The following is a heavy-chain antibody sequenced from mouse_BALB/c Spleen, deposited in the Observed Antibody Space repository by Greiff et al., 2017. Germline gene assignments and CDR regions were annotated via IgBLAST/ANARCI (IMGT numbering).Heavy chain of an antibody. Sequence: EVKLMESGGGLVKPGGSLKLSCAASGFTFSDYYMYWVRQTPEKRLEWVATISDGGSYTYYPDSVKGRFTISRDNAKNNLYLQMSSLKSEDTAMYYCARDTDYGSSYGGAMDYWGQGTSVSVSS. J-gene: IGHJ4*01. D-gene: IGHD1-1*01. CDR3: ARDTDYGSSYGGAMDY. V-gene: IGHV5-4*02. CDR1: GFTFSDYY. CDR2: ISDGGSYT.